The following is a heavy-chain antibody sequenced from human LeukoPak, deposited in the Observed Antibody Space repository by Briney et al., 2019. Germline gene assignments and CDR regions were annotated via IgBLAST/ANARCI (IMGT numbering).Heavy chain of an antibody. V-gene: IGHV1-2*02. D-gene: IGHD5-24*01. CDR2: INPNSGGT. CDR1: GYTFTGYY. Sequence: ASVKVSCKASGYTFTGYYMHWVRQAPGQGLEWMGWINPNSGGTNYAKKFQGRVTMTRDTSISTAYMELSRLRSDDTAVYYCAIERMATDAFDIWGQGTMVTVSA. J-gene: IGHJ3*02. CDR3: AIERMATDAFDI.